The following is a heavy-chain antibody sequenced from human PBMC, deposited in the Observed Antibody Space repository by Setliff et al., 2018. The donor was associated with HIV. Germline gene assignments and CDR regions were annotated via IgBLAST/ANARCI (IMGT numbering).Heavy chain of an antibody. Sequence: GGSLRLSCTPSGFTFGDYAVSWVRQAPGKGLECVAVISGSGGDTYYADSVKGRFVISREKSKSTLYLQMNSLRAEDTAVYYCAKKTAAYTSGSWLHYWGQGTLVTVSS. CDR2: ISGSGGDT. V-gene: IGHV3-23*01. CDR1: GFTFGDYA. CDR3: AKKTAAYTSGSWLHY. J-gene: IGHJ4*02. D-gene: IGHD3-10*01.